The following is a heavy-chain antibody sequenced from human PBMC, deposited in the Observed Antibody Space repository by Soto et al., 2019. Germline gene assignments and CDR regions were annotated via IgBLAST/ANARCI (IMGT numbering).Heavy chain of an antibody. V-gene: IGHV3-23*01. D-gene: IGHD6-13*01. CDR1: GLTFSTYA. CDR2: ISGSGVST. CDR3: ASPYSSSWGFDY. Sequence: EVQLLESGGGLVQPGGSLRLSCAASGLTFSTYAMSWVRQAPGKGLEWVSAISGSGVSTYYADSVKGRFTISRDNSKNTLYLQMNSLRAEDTAVYYCASPYSSSWGFDYWGQGTLVTVSS. J-gene: IGHJ4*02.